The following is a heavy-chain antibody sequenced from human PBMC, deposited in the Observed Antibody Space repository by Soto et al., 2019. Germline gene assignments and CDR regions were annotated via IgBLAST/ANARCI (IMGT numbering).Heavy chain of an antibody. Sequence: SETLSLTCTVSGGSISSGGYYWSWIRQHPGKGLEWIGYIYYSGSTYYNPSLKSRVTISVDTSKNQFSLKLSSVTAADTAVYYCARGLPAQLDYWGQGTLVTVSS. J-gene: IGHJ4*02. CDR3: ARGLPAQLDY. D-gene: IGHD5-12*01. CDR1: GGSISSGGYY. CDR2: IYYSGST. V-gene: IGHV4-31*03.